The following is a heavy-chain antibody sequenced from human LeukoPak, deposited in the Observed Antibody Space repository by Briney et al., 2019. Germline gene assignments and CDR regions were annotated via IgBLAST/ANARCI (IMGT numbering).Heavy chain of an antibody. CDR2: ISGGGGAT. Sequence: PGGSLRLSCAASGFTFSSYDMNWVRQAPGKGLEWVSLISGGGGATYYADSVKGRFTISRDNSKNTLLLQMNSLRAEDTAVYYCAKGAGRGYAPFDYWGQGTLVTVSS. V-gene: IGHV3-23*01. J-gene: IGHJ4*02. CDR1: GFTFSSYD. CDR3: AKGAGRGYAPFDY. D-gene: IGHD3-16*01.